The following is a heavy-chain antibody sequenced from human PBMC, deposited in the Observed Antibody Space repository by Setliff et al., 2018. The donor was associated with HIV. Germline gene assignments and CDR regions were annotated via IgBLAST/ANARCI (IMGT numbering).Heavy chain of an antibody. CDR2: ITGSGRTT. V-gene: IGHV3-23*01. Sequence: GGSLRLSCAASVFTFNNYGMNWVRQAPGKGLEWVSAITGSGRTTYYADSVKGRFTISRDNSKNTLSLQMNSLRAEDTAVYYCAATSVSTWSAGYFFDYWGQGTLVTVSS. CDR3: AATSVSTWSAGYFFDY. D-gene: IGHD2-2*01. J-gene: IGHJ4*02. CDR1: VFTFNNYG.